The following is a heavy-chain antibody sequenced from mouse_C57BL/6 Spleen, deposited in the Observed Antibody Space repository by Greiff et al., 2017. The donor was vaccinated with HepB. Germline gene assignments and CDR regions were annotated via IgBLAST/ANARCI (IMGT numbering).Heavy chain of an antibody. CDR3: ARLYDGYWYFDV. V-gene: IGHV3-5*01. D-gene: IGHD2-3*01. J-gene: IGHJ1*03. Sequence: DVQLQESGPGLVKPSQTVFLTCTVTGISITTGNYRWSWIRQFPGNKLEWIGYIYYSGTITYNPSLTSRTTVTRDTPKNQFFLEMNSLTAEDTATYYCARLYDGYWYFDVWGTGTTVTVSS. CDR1: GISITTGNYR. CDR2: IYYSGTI.